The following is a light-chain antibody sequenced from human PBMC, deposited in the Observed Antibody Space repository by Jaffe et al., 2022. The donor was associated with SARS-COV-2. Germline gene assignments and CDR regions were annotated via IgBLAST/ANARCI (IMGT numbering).Light chain of an antibody. CDR1: QSISNT. J-gene: IGKJ1*01. V-gene: IGKV3-15*01. Sequence: EIVMTQSPATLSVSPGERATLSCRASQSISNTLAWYQQKPGQAPRLLIYSASSRVTGIPAKFSGSGSGTEFTLTISSLQSEDFAVYYCQQYNSWPGTFGQGTKVEIK. CDR3: QQYNSWPGT. CDR2: SAS.